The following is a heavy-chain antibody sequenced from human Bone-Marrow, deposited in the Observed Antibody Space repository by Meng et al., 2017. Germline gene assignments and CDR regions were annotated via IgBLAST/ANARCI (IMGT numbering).Heavy chain of an antibody. D-gene: IGHD5-18*01. CDR1: GGTFSSYA. J-gene: IGHJ1*01. Sequence: SSVKVSCKASGGTFSSYAISWVRQAPGQGLEWMGGIIPIFGTANYAQKFQGRVTITADESTSTAYMELSSLRSEDTAVYYCAREQSQLSRGKYFQHWGQGTLVTVSS. CDR2: IIPIFGTA. CDR3: AREQSQLSRGKYFQH. V-gene: IGHV1-69*13.